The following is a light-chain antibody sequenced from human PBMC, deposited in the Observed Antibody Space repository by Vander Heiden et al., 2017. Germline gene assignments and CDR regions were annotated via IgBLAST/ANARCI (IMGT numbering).Light chain of an antibody. Sequence: DIVMTQSPDSLAVSLGERATINCKSSQSVLYSSSNKNYLAWFQQKPGQPPKLLIYWASTRESGVPDRFSGGGSGTDFTLTISSLQAEDVAVYYCQQEDSTPRTFGQRTKVEIK. CDR3: QQEDSTPRT. CDR1: QSVLYSSSNKNY. V-gene: IGKV4-1*01. CDR2: WAS. J-gene: IGKJ1*01.